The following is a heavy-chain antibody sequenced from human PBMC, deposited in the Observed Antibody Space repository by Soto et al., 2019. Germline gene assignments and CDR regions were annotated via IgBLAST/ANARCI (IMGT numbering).Heavy chain of an antibody. CDR1: GYSFKDHY. D-gene: IGHD2-15*01. Sequence: ASVKVSCKASGYSFKDHYMHWVRQAHGRGLEWVGIINPSGEHTNYAQQFRGRVAMTRDTSTSTAYMELRCLRSEDTAVYFCARISCKGGSCYFDFDHWGQGTLVTVSS. J-gene: IGHJ4*02. CDR2: INPSGEHT. V-gene: IGHV1-46*02. CDR3: ARISCKGGSCYFDFDH.